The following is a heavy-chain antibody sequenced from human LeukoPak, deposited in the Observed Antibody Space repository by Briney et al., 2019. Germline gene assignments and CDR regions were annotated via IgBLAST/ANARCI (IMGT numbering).Heavy chain of an antibody. CDR3: ARGLLYMSRRVNWFDP. CDR1: GGSFSGYY. J-gene: IGHJ5*02. D-gene: IGHD3-10*01. Sequence: SETLSLTCAVYGGSFSGYYWSWIRQPPGKGLEWIGEINHSGSTNYNPSLKSRVTISVDTSKNQFSLKLSSVTAADTAVYYCARGLLYMSRRVNWFDPWGQGTPVTVA. V-gene: IGHV4-34*01. CDR2: INHSGST.